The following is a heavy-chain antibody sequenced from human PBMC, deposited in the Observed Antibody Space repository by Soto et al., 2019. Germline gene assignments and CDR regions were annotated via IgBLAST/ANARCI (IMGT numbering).Heavy chain of an antibody. Sequence: EVQLVESGGGLVQPGGSLRLSCAASGFTFSRYWMSWFRQAPGKGLEWVANMNQDGSEKYYVDSREGRFTISRDNARNSLYLQMNSLRVEDTAVYYCAKNRVETTRDKAPEFWGQGTLVTVSS. V-gene: IGHV3-7*01. J-gene: IGHJ4*02. CDR1: GFTFSRYW. CDR3: AKNRVETTRDKAPEF. CDR2: MNQDGSEK. D-gene: IGHD4-4*01.